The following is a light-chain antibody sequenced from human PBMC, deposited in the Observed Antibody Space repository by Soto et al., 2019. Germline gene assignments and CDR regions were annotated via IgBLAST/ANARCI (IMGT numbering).Light chain of an antibody. CDR3: QQYNSYPLT. V-gene: IGKV1-5*03. Sequence: DIQMTQSPSTLSASVGDRVTITCRASQSISNWLVWYQQKPGNAPKLLIYKASSMESGVPSRFSGSGSGTEFTLTISSLQPDDFSTYYCQQYNSYPLTFGGGTKVEIK. CDR2: KAS. J-gene: IGKJ4*02. CDR1: QSISNW.